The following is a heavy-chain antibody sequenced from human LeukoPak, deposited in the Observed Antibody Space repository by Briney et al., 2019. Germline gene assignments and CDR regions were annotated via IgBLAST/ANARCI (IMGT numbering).Heavy chain of an antibody. CDR1: GGSFSGFY. CDR2: INLTGKT. J-gene: IGHJ6*03. V-gene: IGHV4-34*01. Sequence: AETLSLTCALDGGSFSGFYWSWVRHTPEKGREWIGDINLTGKTNYNPFLTAYNTSLKSRVTTSVDSSNKNLSLRVTSLTAADTGVYYCARVRHDPLEYGYYKDVWGKGTAATVSS. D-gene: IGHD3-3*01. CDR3: ARVRHDPLEYGYYKDV.